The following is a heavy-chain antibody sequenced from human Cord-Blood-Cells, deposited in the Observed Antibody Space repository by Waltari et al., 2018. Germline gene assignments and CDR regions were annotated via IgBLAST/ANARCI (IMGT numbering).Heavy chain of an antibody. V-gene: IGHV1-46*01. Sequence: QVQLVQSGAEVKKPGASVKVSCKASGYTFPSYYMHWVRPAPGQGLEWMGIINPSGGSTSYAQKFQGRVTMTRDTSTSTVYMELSSLRSEDTAVYYCARVGDYDSSGYYAFDIWGQGTMVTVSS. CDR1: GYTFPSYY. D-gene: IGHD3-22*01. J-gene: IGHJ3*02. CDR2: INPSGGST. CDR3: ARVGDYDSSGYYAFDI.